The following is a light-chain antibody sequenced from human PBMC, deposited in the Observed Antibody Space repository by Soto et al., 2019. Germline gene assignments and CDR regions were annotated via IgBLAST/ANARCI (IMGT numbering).Light chain of an antibody. CDR2: LGS. Sequence: EIAMTQSPLSLAVTPGEPASISCRSSQTLLHSNGYTYLDWYLQKPGQSPQLLIYLGSNRASGVPDSFSGCGSGTHFTLKISRVEAEDVGIFYCMQGLRPMYTFGQGTKVDIK. CDR1: QTLLHSNGYTY. J-gene: IGKJ2*01. V-gene: IGKV2-28*01. CDR3: MQGLRPMYT.